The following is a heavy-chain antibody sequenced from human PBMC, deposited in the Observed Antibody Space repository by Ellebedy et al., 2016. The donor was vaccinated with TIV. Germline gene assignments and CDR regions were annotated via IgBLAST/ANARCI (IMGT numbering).Heavy chain of an antibody. D-gene: IGHD5-18*01. CDR3: ARGDTAMVFFDY. V-gene: IGHV1-2*02. CDR1: GYTFTGYY. CDR2: INPNRGGT. Sequence: ASVKVSXKASGYTFTGYYIHWVRQAPGQGLEWLGWINPNRGGTNYAQKFQGRVTMTRDTSSSTAYMELSSLTSDDTAVYYCARGDTAMVFFDYWGQGTLVTVTS. J-gene: IGHJ4*01.